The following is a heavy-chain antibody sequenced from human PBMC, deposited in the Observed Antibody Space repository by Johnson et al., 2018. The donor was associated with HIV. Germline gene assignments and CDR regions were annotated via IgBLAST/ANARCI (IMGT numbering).Heavy chain of an antibody. D-gene: IGHD3-22*01. CDR1: GFTFSSYA. CDR3: ARGHHDRGYHLEAVDS. V-gene: IGHV3-NL1*01. Sequence: QMLLVESGGGVVQPGRSLRLSCAASGFTFSSYAMHWVRQAPGKGLEWVSVIYSGGSTYYADSVKGRFIISRDNSKNTLLLQMNSLRVDDTAMYYCARGHHDRGYHLEAVDSWGQGTMVSVSS. CDR2: IYSGGST. J-gene: IGHJ3*02.